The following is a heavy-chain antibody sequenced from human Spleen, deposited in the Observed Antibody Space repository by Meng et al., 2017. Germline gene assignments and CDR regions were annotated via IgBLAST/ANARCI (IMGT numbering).Heavy chain of an antibody. D-gene: IGHD2-21*01. Sequence: QVQLQESGPGLVKPSQTLSLTCTFSGGSISSGDYYWSWIRQPPGKGLEWIGYIYYSGSTYYNPSLKSRVTISVDTSKNQFSLKLRFVTAADTAVYYCAREGRSHQVGVSVYWGQGNLVTVSS. J-gene: IGHJ4*02. CDR2: IYYSGST. CDR3: AREGRSHQVGVSVY. CDR1: GGSISSGDYY. V-gene: IGHV4-30-4*01.